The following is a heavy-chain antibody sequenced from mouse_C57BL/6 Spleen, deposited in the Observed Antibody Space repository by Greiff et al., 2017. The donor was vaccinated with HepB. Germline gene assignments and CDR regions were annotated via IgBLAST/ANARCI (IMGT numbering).Heavy chain of an antibody. CDR1: GYTFTSYW. CDR2: IDPSDSYT. Sequence: QVQLQQPGAELVRPGTSVKLSCKASGYTFTSYWMHWVKQRPGQGLEWIGVIDPSDSYTNYNQKFKGKATLTVDTSSSTAYMQLSSLTSEDSAVYYCARGGTGTWYFDVWGTGTTVTVSS. CDR3: ARGGTGTWYFDV. V-gene: IGHV1-59*01. D-gene: IGHD4-1*01. J-gene: IGHJ1*03.